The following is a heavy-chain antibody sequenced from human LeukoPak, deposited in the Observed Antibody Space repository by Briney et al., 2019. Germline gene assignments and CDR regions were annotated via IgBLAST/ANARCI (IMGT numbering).Heavy chain of an antibody. CDR2: ISSIGGTT. Sequence: PGGSLRLSCAASGFTFSTYALHWVRQVPGKGLEYVSAISSIGGTTYYANSVKGRFTISRDNSKNTLYLQMGSLKPEDTAVYYCARVGDNTAFDYWGQGTLDTVSS. CDR3: ARVGDNTAFDY. V-gene: IGHV3-64*01. J-gene: IGHJ4*02. D-gene: IGHD2-21*01. CDR1: GFTFSTYA.